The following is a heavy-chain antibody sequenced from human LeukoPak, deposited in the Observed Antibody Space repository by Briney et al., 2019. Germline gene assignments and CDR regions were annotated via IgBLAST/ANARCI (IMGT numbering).Heavy chain of an antibody. D-gene: IGHD1-26*01. CDR2: ISSSSSYI. CDR1: GFTFSSYS. J-gene: IGHJ3*02. Sequence: GGSLRLSCAASGFTFSSYSMNWVRQAPGKGLEWVSSISSSSSYIYYADSVKGRFTISRDNAKNSLYLQMNSLRAQDKALYYCASSIEGAAEAFDTWGQGTMVTVSS. V-gene: IGHV3-21*01. CDR3: ASSIEGAAEAFDT.